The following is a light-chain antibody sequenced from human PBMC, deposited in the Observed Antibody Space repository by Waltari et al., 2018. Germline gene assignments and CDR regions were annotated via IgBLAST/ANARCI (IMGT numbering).Light chain of an antibody. V-gene: IGLV1-51*02. CDR2: ENS. J-gene: IGLJ7*01. CDR3: GTWDSSLSGAV. CDR1: SSNIGNNY. Sequence: QSVLTQPPSVSAAPGQRVTISCSGGSSNIGNNYVSWYRQFPGTAPKLLIYENSGLHPGIPGRFSGSKSGTSATLDITGLQAGDEADYYCGTWDSSLSGAVFGGGTHLTVL.